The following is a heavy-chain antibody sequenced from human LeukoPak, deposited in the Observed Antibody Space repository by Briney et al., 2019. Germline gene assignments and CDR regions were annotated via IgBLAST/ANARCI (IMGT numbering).Heavy chain of an antibody. CDR3: ARDLLLVRTPFGNYYGSGSPLDY. J-gene: IGHJ4*02. Sequence: PGGSLRLSCAVSGFTFSSYGMHWVRQAPGKGLEWVAVVWYDGSNKYYADSVKGRFTISRDNSKNTLYLQMNSLRAEDTAVYYCARDLLLVRTPFGNYYGSGSPLDYWGQGTLVTVSS. D-gene: IGHD3-10*01. CDR2: VWYDGSNK. CDR1: GFTFSSYG. V-gene: IGHV3-33*01.